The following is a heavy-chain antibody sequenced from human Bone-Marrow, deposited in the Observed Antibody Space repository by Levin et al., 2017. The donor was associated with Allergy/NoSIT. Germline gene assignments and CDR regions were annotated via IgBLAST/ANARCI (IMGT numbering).Heavy chain of an antibody. D-gene: IGHD4-17*01. CDR3: ARVGAFDGYGDYEYYFDF. CDR1: GGSISISSYY. J-gene: IGHJ4*02. V-gene: IGHV4-39*07. CDR2: IYYTGHT. Sequence: SQTLSLTCTVSGGSISISSYYWGWIRQPPGKALEWIGSIYYTGHTSYNPSLESRVTMSVDTSKNQFSLRLTSVTAADTALYYCARVGAFDGYGDYEYYFDFWGQGTPVTVSS.